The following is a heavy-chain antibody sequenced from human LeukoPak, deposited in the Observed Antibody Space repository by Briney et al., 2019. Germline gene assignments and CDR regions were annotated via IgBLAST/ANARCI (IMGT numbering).Heavy chain of an antibody. CDR1: GFIFNSYG. V-gene: IGHV3-30*02. Sequence: GGSLRLSCAASGFIFNSYGMHWVRQAPGKGLEWVAFIRYDGSNKYYADSVKGRFTISRDNSKNTLYLQMNSLRAEDTAVYYCAKDATAVVGTVYMDVWGKGTTVTISS. D-gene: IGHD6-13*01. J-gene: IGHJ6*03. CDR2: IRYDGSNK. CDR3: AKDATAVVGTVYMDV.